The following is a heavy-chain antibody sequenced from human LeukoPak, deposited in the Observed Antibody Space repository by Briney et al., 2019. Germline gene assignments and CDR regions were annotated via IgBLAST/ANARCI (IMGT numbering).Heavy chain of an antibody. CDR2: INPDSGGT. V-gene: IGHV1-2*02. CDR1: GYTFTGYY. D-gene: IGHD3-9*01. CDR3: ARVGNYDILTGYYNPFDY. Sequence: ASVKVSCKASGYTFTGYYVHWVRQAPGQGLEWLGWINPDSGGTTSAQKFQGRVIMTRDTSISTAYMELTSLRSDDTAVYYCARVGNYDILTGYYNPFDYWGQGTLVTVSS. J-gene: IGHJ4*02.